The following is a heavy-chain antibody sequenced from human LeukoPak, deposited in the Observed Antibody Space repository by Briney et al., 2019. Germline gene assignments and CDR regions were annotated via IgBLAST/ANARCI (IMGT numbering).Heavy chain of an antibody. CDR3: ATSIPHVEMATIRIPYYYYYMDV. CDR2: INPSGGST. J-gene: IGHJ6*03. CDR1: GYTFTSYY. D-gene: IGHD5-24*01. V-gene: IGHV1-46*01. Sequence: ASVKVSCKASGYTFTSYYMHWVRQAPGQGLEWMGIINPSGGSTNYAQKFQGRVTMTEDTSTDTTYMELSNLRSEDTAVYYCATSIPHVEMATIRIPYYYYYMDVWGKGTTVTISS.